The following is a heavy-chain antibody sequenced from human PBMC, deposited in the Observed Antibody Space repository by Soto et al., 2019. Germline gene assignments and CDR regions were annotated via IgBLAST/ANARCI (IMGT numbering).Heavy chain of an antibody. Sequence: DVQLVESGGGLVQPGRSLRLSCAASGFTFDDYAMHWVRQAPGKGLEWVSGISWNSGSIGYADSVKGRFTISRDNAKNSLYLQMNSLRAEDTALYYCAKDNRYCSGGSCYSLGFDYWGQGTLVTVSS. CDR1: GFTFDDYA. J-gene: IGHJ4*02. V-gene: IGHV3-9*01. CDR3: AKDNRYCSGGSCYSLGFDY. CDR2: ISWNSGSI. D-gene: IGHD2-15*01.